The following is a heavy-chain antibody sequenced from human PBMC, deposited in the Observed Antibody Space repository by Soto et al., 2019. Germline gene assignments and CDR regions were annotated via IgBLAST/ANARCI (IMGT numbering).Heavy chain of an antibody. Sequence: SETLSLTCTVSGGSISSGDYYWSWIRQPPGKGLEWIGYIYYSGSTYYNPSLKSRVTISVDTSKNQFSLKLSSVTAADTAVYYCAKERGPRIAVAAGWFDPWGQGTLVTVSS. V-gene: IGHV4-30-4*01. CDR3: AKERGPRIAVAAGWFDP. CDR1: GGSISSGDYY. D-gene: IGHD6-19*01. CDR2: IYYSGST. J-gene: IGHJ5*02.